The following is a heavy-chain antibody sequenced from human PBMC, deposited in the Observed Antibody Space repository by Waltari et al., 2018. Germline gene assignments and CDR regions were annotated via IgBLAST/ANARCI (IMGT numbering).Heavy chain of an antibody. CDR1: GHTLPQLP. J-gene: IGHJ4*02. CDR2: FDPGDGDR. CDR3: ATGLITISGVTNDF. V-gene: IGHV1-24*01. Sequence: QVHLIQSGAEAKRPGASLRASCKDSGHTLPQLPMHWVRQAPGKGLEWMAGFDPGDGDRLYARAFQGRITMTEDTPADTAYLELSSLRSNDTAIYFCATGLITISGVTNDFWGQGTLVTVSS. D-gene: IGHD3-3*01.